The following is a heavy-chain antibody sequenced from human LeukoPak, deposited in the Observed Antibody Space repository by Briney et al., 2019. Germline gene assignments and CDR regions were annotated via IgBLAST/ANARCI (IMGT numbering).Heavy chain of an antibody. J-gene: IGHJ4*02. CDR1: GGTFSSYA. V-gene: IGHV1-69*06. D-gene: IGHD5-12*01. CDR2: IIPIFGTA. CDR3: ARVRSRLRPNYFDY. Sequence: ASVKVSCKASGGTFSSYAISWVRQAPGRGLEWMGGIIPIFGTANYAQKFQGRVTITADKSTSTAYMELSSLRSEDTAVYYCARVRSRLRPNYFDYWGQGTLVTVSS.